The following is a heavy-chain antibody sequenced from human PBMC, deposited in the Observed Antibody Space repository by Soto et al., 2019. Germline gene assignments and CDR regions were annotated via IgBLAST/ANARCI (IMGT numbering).Heavy chain of an antibody. CDR1: GFTFSTYW. D-gene: IGHD1-20*01. CDR2: IKQDGSEK. V-gene: IGHV3-7*01. Sequence: EVQLVESGGGLVQPGGSLRLSCAASGFTFSTYWMSWVRQAPGKGLEWVANIKQDGSEKYYVDSVKGRFTISRDNAKNSLDLQMNSLTAEDTAVSYCARRQGANNNFDFWGQGTLVTVSS. J-gene: IGHJ4*02. CDR3: ARRQGANNNFDF.